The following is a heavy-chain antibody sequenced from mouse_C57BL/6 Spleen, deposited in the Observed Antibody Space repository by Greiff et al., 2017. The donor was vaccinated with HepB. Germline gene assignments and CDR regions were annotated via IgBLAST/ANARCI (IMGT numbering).Heavy chain of an antibody. Sequence: EVQRVESGGDLVKPGGSLKLSCAASGFTFSSYGMSWVRQTPDKRLEWVATISSGGSYTYYPDSVKGRFTISRDNAKNTLYLQMSSLKSEDTAMYYCARHNGNYWYFDVWGTGTTVTVSS. CDR3: ARHNGNYWYFDV. V-gene: IGHV5-6*01. CDR2: ISSGGSYT. CDR1: GFTFSSYG. D-gene: IGHD2-1*01. J-gene: IGHJ1*03.